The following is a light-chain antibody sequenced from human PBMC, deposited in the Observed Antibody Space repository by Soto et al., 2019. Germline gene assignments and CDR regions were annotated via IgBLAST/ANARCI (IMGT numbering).Light chain of an antibody. V-gene: IGLV1-47*01. CDR1: SSNIGSNY. Sequence: QSVLTQQPSASGTPGQRFTISCSGSSSNIGSNYVYWYQQLPGTAPKLLIYRNNQRPSGVPDRFSGSKSGTSASLAISGLRSEDEADYYCAAWDDSLSGRVVFGGGTKLTVL. CDR3: AAWDDSLSGRVV. CDR2: RNN. J-gene: IGLJ2*01.